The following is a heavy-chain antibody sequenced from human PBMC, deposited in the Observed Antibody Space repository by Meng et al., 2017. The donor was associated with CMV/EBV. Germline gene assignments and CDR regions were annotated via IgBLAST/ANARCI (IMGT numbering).Heavy chain of an antibody. CDR1: VGAISSYY. Sequence: VKLLESGPALVKPSAPSLPTTPVSVGAISSYYWNWIRPPAGKGLEWIERIYTSGSTNYNHSLKSRVISSVNTANNQFSLKLSYVTAADTAVYYCARAAVDLSKDYVDYWGQGTLVTVSS. V-gene: IGHV4-4*07. CDR2: IYTSGST. D-gene: IGHD2-15*01. J-gene: IGHJ4*02. CDR3: ARAAVDLSKDYVDY.